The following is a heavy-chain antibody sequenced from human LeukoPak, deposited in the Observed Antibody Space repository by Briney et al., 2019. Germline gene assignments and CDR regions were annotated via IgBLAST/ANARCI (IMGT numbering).Heavy chain of an antibody. D-gene: IGHD5-12*01. CDR1: GYTFTGYY. V-gene: IGHV1-2*02. J-gene: IGHJ4*02. CDR2: INPNSGAT. Sequence: GASVKVACKASGYTFTGYYIHWVRQAPGQGLEWMGWINPNSGATNYAQKFQGRVTMTRDTSISTAYMELSRLRSDDTAVYYCARVRVATIKDYWGQGTLVTVSS. CDR3: ARVRVATIKDY.